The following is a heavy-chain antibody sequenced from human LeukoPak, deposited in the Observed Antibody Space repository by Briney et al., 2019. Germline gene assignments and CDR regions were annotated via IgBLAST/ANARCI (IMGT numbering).Heavy chain of an antibody. CDR3: ARLRVIDSSGFYYVDY. Sequence: SETLSLTCAVSGYSISSGSYWGWIRQPPGKGLEWIGNMYHSGSTYSNPSLKSRVTISVDTSKNQSSLRLRSVTAADTAVYYCARLRVIDSSGFYYVDYWGQGTLVTVSS. D-gene: IGHD3-22*01. J-gene: IGHJ4*02. CDR1: GYSISSGSY. CDR2: MYHSGST. V-gene: IGHV4-38-2*01.